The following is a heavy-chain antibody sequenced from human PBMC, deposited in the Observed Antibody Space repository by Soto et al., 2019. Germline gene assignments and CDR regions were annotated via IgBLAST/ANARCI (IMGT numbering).Heavy chain of an antibody. CDR1: GGSISTYY. CDR3: ARGKNYYYGMDV. CDR2: IDTSGNT. Sequence: PSETLSLTCTVSGGSISTYYWSWIRQPAGKGLEWIGRIDTSGNTNYNPSLKSRVTMSVDTSKKQFSLKLTSVTAADTAVYYCARGKNYYYGMDVWGQGTTVTVSS. J-gene: IGHJ6*02. V-gene: IGHV4-4*07.